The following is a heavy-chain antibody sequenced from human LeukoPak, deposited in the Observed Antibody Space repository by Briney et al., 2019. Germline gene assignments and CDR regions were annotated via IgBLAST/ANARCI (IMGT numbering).Heavy chain of an antibody. CDR3: ATGLYRSGLPTLFHY. CDR2: FDPEDGET. Sequence: ASVKVSCKVSGYTLTELSMHWVRQAPGKGLEWMGGFDPEDGETIYAQKFKGRVTMTEHTSTATSYMQLSSLRSEDTAVYYCATGLYRSGLPTLFHYWGQGTLVTVSS. CDR1: GYTLTELS. V-gene: IGHV1-24*01. D-gene: IGHD6-19*01. J-gene: IGHJ4*02.